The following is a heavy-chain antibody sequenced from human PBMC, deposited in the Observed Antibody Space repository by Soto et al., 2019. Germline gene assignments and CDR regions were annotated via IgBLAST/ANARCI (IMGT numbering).Heavy chain of an antibody. D-gene: IGHD6-19*01. Sequence: GESLKISCKGSGYSFTSYWIGWVRQMPGKGLEWMGIIYPGDSDTRYSPSFQGQVTISADKSISTAYLQWSSLKASDTAMYYCARLGIAVAGTYGMDVWGQVTTVTVSS. V-gene: IGHV5-51*01. J-gene: IGHJ6*02. CDR1: GYSFTSYW. CDR3: ARLGIAVAGTYGMDV. CDR2: IYPGDSDT.